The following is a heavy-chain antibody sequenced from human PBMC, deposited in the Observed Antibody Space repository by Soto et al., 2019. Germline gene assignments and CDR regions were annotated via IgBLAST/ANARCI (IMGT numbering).Heavy chain of an antibody. D-gene: IGHD2-21*01. CDR1: GYICIHYD. V-gene: IGHV1-46*01. CDR3: ARSLLQGDF. CDR2: INPNGGST. Sequence: ASVKVSCKASGYICIHYDIHGLRQAPVQGLEWMAIINPNGGSTNYAQKFQGRVTVTSDTSTSTVSMELNSLGSEDTAVSFCARSLLQGDFWGKGGLVTVCS. J-gene: IGHJ4*02.